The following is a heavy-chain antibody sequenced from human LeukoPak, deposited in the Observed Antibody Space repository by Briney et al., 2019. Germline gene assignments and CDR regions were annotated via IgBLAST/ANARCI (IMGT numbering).Heavy chain of an antibody. Sequence: GGSLRLSCAASGFTFSSYWMHWVRQAPGKGLVWVARINSDGSSTTYGGSVKGRFTISRDNAKNTLYLQMNSLRAEDTAVYYCASVHGSGSASRYWGQGTLVTVSS. CDR2: INSDGSST. CDR3: ASVHGSGSASRY. J-gene: IGHJ4*02. V-gene: IGHV3-74*03. CDR1: GFTFSSYW. D-gene: IGHD3-10*01.